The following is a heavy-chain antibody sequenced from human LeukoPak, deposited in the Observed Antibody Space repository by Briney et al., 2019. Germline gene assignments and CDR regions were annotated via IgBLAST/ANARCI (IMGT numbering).Heavy chain of an antibody. Sequence: PGGSLRLPCAASGFTFSSYSMNWVRQAPGKGLEWVSSISSSSSYIYYADSVKGRFTISRDNAKNSLYLQMNSLRAEDTAVYYCARIDQGAAMDVWGKGTTVTVSS. CDR1: GFTFSSYS. J-gene: IGHJ6*03. D-gene: IGHD1-26*01. V-gene: IGHV3-21*01. CDR3: ARIDQGAAMDV. CDR2: ISSSSSYI.